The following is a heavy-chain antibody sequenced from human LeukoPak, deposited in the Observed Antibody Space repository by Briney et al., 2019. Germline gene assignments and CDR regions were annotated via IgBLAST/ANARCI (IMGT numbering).Heavy chain of an antibody. J-gene: IGHJ4*02. CDR3: ARDDLLDY. CDR2: ISYDGSNK. V-gene: IGHV3-30*01. CDR1: GFTFSSYA. Sequence: GGSLRLSCAASGFTFSSYAMHWVRQAPGKGLEWVAVISYDGSNKYYADSVKGRFTISRDNSKNTLYLQMNSLRAEDTAVYYCARDDLLDYWGQGTLVTVYS.